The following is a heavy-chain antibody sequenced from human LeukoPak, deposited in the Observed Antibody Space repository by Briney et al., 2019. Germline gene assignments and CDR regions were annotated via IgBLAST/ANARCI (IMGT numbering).Heavy chain of an antibody. Sequence: GGSLRLSCLFSGFTFSNYWMTWVRQAPGKGLEWVANIKQDGSETYYVDSVKGRFTISRDNAKNSLYLQINNLRAGDTAVYYCATKAVYVNYWGQGTLVTVSS. J-gene: IGHJ4*02. CDR2: IKQDGSET. CDR1: GFTFSNYW. CDR3: ATKAVYVNY. V-gene: IGHV3-7*01. D-gene: IGHD3-16*01.